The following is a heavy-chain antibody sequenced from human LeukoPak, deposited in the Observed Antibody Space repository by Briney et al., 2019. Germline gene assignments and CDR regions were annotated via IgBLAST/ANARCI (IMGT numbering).Heavy chain of an antibody. J-gene: IGHJ4*02. CDR1: GGSISSYY. V-gene: IGHV4-4*07. D-gene: IGHD1-26*01. CDR3: ARDLGSLSGSYYYFDY. CDR2: IYTSGST. Sequence: PSETLSLTCTVPGGSISSYYWSWIRQPAGKGLEWIGRIYTSGSTNYNPSLKSRVTMSVDTSKNQFSLKLSSVTAADTAVYYCARDLGSLSGSYYYFDYWGQGTLVTVSS.